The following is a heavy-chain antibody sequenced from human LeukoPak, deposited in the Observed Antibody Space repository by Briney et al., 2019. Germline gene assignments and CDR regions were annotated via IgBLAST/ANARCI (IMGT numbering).Heavy chain of an antibody. CDR3: AKDQTILGAFDI. Sequence: PGGSLTLSCAASGFTFSSYAMSWLRQAPGKGLEWVSAISGSGGSTYYADSVKGRFTISRDNSKNTLYLQMNSLRAEDTAVYFCAKDQTILGAFDIWGQGTMVTVSS. J-gene: IGHJ3*02. V-gene: IGHV3-23*01. CDR2: ISGSGGST. CDR1: GFTFSSYA. D-gene: IGHD3-3*01.